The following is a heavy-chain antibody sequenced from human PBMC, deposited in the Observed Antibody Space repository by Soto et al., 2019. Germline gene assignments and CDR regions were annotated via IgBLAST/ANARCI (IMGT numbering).Heavy chain of an antibody. Sequence: RRRSCAASAFTFRMYPMSEVGQARGRWVEWLAGSSGSGGSAYCDDSGKGRFKISRDNSQSRRSLQMDSLSDEDSAVYYCAKASCSSTSYYSIGRCKYYYYGLDVWGQGTTVPVSS. V-gene: IGHV3-23*01. CDR2: SSGSGGSA. J-gene: IGHJ6*02. CDR3: AKASCSSTSYYSIGRCKYYYYGLDV. D-gene: IGHD2-2*01. CDR1: AFTFRMYP.